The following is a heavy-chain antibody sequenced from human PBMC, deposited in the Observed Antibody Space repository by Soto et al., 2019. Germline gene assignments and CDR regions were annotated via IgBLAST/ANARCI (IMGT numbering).Heavy chain of an antibody. CDR2: IWYGGSNK. CDR3: ARADCTGAYCYSWPFNYGVDV. J-gene: IGHJ6*02. D-gene: IGHD2-15*01. Sequence: PGLSLRVSCRMVGWSFDTFVRHWISKDPGKGLEGVAIIWYGGSNKYYAASVKGRFTTSTDNPKNTLYLQMNSLRAEDTAVYYCARADCTGAYCYSWPFNYGVDVWGQGTTVTVSS. CDR1: GWSFDTFV. V-gene: IGHV3-33*01.